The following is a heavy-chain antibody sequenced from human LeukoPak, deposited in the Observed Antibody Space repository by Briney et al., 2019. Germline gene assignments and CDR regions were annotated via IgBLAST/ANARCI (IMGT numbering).Heavy chain of an antibody. Sequence: GGSLRLSCAASGFTFSSYWMHWVRQAPGKGLVWVSRINSDGSSTSYADSVKGRFTISRDNAKNTLYLQMNSLRAEDTAVYYCARVPAQHIVVVTHDAFDIWGQGIMVTVSS. D-gene: IGHD2-21*02. V-gene: IGHV3-74*01. CDR1: GFTFSSYW. CDR3: ARVPAQHIVVVTHDAFDI. J-gene: IGHJ3*02. CDR2: INSDGSST.